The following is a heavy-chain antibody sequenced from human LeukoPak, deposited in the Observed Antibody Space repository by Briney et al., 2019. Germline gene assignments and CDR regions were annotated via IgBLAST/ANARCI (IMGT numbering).Heavy chain of an antibody. CDR1: GFTFSSYW. J-gene: IGHJ6*02. Sequence: PGGSLRLSCAASGFTFSSYWMSWVRQAPGKGLEWVANIKQDGSEKYYVDSVKGRFTISRDNAKNSLYLQMNSLRAEDTAVYYCARRKLRSTYYYYYGMDVWGQGTTVTVSS. V-gene: IGHV3-7*01. CDR2: IKQDGSEK. CDR3: ARRKLRSTYYYYYGMDV. D-gene: IGHD1-26*01.